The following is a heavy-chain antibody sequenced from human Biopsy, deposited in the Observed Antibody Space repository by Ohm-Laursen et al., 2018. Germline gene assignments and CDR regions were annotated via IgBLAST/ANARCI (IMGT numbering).Heavy chain of an antibody. J-gene: IGHJ4*02. V-gene: IGHV4-59*11. CDR3: ARGSNDFGGLYFPR. CDR1: GGSFTRHY. CDR2: ISYTGYT. D-gene: IGHD4-23*01. Sequence: TLSLTWTVSGGSFTRHYWSWIRQPPGKGLEWIGHISYTGYTSYNASLKSRVTISVDTSRNHFSLRLSSLTAADTAVYYCARGSNDFGGLYFPRWGQGTLLTVSS.